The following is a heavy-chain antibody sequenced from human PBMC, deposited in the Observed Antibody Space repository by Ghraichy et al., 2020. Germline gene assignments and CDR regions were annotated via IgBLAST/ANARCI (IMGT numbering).Heavy chain of an antibody. CDR3: ARVGYSFGKRTLYFDY. Sequence: GGSLRLSCAASGFTVTTNDMSWVRQAPGKGLEWVSVFYSGGSRYYSDSVKGRFILSRDSSKNTLYLQMNSLRAEDTAVYYCARVGYSFGKRTLYFDYWGQGTLVTVSS. J-gene: IGHJ4*02. CDR1: GFTVTTND. CDR2: FYSGGSR. D-gene: IGHD5-18*01. V-gene: IGHV3-53*01.